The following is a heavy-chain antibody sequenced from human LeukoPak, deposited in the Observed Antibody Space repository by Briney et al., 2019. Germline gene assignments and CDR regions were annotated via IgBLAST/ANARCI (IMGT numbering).Heavy chain of an antibody. V-gene: IGHV3-7*03. D-gene: IGHD6-6*01. CDR2: IKQDGSEK. J-gene: IGHJ4*02. CDR1: GFTFSNYW. CDR3: AREQLVLDC. Sequence: GGSLRLSCAASGFTFSNYWMSWVRQAPGKGLEWVANIKQDGSEKYYVNSVKGRFTISRDNAKDSLYLQMDSLKTEDTAVYYCAREQLVLDCWGQGTLVTVSS.